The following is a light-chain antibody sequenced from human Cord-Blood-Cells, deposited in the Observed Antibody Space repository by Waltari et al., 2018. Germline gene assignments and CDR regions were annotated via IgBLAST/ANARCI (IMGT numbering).Light chain of an antibody. CDR2: QDS. J-gene: IGLJ1*01. CDR3: QAWDSSTASYV. V-gene: IGLV3-1*01. CDR1: KLGDKY. Sequence: SYELTQPPSVSVSPGQTASITCSGDKLGDKYACWYQQKPGQSPVLVIYQDSKRPSGIPEVFAGSNSGNTATLTISGTQAMDEADYYCQAWDSSTASYVFGTGTKVTVL.